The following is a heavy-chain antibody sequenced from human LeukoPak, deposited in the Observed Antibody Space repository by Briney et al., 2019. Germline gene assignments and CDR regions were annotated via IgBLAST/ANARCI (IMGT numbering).Heavy chain of an antibody. J-gene: IGHJ2*01. CDR1: GGSISSSSYY. V-gene: IGHV4-39*01. Sequence: PSETLSLTCTVSGGSISSSSYYWGWIRQPPGKGLEWIVSIYYNGSTYYNPSLKSRVTISVDTSKNQFSLKLSSVTAADTAVYYCARLNYDFWSGYYWYFDLWGRGTLVTVSS. D-gene: IGHD3-3*01. CDR3: ARLNYDFWSGYYWYFDL. CDR2: IYYNGST.